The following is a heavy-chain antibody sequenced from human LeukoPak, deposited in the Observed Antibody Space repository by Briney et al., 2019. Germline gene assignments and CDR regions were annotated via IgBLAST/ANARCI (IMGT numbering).Heavy chain of an antibody. D-gene: IGHD6-13*01. J-gene: IGHJ1*01. V-gene: IGHV3-48*02. Sequence: PGGSPRLSCEGSGFTFSSYSMNWVRQAPGKGLEWVSYISRPGNTVYYADSVRGRFAISRDNAKNSLYLQMSSLRDEDTAVYYCAREQGRGSTWYPEYFQPWGQGTLVIVSS. CDR1: GFTFSSYS. CDR3: AREQGRGSTWYPEYFQP. CDR2: ISRPGNTV.